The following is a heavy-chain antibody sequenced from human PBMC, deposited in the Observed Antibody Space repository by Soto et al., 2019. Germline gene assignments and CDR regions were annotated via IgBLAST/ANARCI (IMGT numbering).Heavy chain of an antibody. CDR3: ARENYYYDSSGPLDS. D-gene: IGHD3-22*01. J-gene: IGHJ4*02. Sequence: GGSLSISWAASGFIFSSYGMHWVRQAPGKGLEWVAIIQYDGRNKYYVDSVRGRFTISRDNSNNTLYLQMNRLRAEDTAVYYCARENYYYDSSGPLDSWGQGTLVTVSS. CDR2: IQYDGRNK. CDR1: GFIFSSYG. V-gene: IGHV3-33*05.